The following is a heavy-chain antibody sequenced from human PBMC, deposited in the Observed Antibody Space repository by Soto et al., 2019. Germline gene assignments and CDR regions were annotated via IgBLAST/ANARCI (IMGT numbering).Heavy chain of an antibody. CDR3: AKGGRRRGSYPPLDY. V-gene: IGHV3-23*01. D-gene: IGHD1-26*01. CDR2: ISESGTIT. CDR1: GFTFSSYA. J-gene: IGHJ4*02. Sequence: EVQLLESGGGLVQPGGSLRLSCAAFGFTFSSYAMTWVRQAPGKGLEWVSAISESGTITYHADSVRGRFTISRDNSKNTVYLQMTSLRAGDTAVYFCAKGGRRRGSYPPLDYWGPGTRVTVSS.